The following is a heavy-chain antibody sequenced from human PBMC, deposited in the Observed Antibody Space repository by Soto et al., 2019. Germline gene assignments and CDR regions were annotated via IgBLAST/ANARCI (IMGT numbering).Heavy chain of an antibody. CDR2: MSHSGGT. CDR1: GGFVSSGSYY. Sequence: QVQLQQWGAGLLKPSETLSLTCAVYGGFVSSGSYYWSWIRQPPGKGLEWIGEMSHSGGTHFNPSVNNRVTISVDTSKNQFSLKMCSVTAADPALYYCARVARGTATTVVDAFDIWGPGTMVTVSS. CDR3: ARVARGTATTVVDAFDI. V-gene: IGHV4-34*01. J-gene: IGHJ3*02. D-gene: IGHD2-21*02.